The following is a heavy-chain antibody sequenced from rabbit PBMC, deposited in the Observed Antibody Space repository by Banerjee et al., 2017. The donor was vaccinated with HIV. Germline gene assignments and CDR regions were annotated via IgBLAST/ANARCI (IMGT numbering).Heavy chain of an antibody. CDR3: ARDGAGYAGYGYAHL. CDR1: GFDFSSYG. J-gene: IGHJ4*01. Sequence: QEQLVESGGGLVQPGGSLKLTCTVSGFDFSSYGVSWVRQAPGKGLEWIGCIYAGSSDSTYYASWAKGRFTISSTSSSTVTLQMTSLTAADTATYFCARDGAGYAGYGYAHLWGPGTLVTVS. V-gene: IGHV1S45*01. D-gene: IGHD6-1*01. CDR2: IYAGSSDST.